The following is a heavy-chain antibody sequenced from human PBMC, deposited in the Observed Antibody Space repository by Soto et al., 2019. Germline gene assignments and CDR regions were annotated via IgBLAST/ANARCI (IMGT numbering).Heavy chain of an antibody. V-gene: IGHV1-2*02. Sequence: VASVKVSCKASGYTFSDYYIHWVRQAPGQGLEWMGWISPRTGSANFAQRFQGRVSMTRDTSITTAYMELRRLKSDDTAVYYCARGPYYRPAYGMEVWGPGTTVTVSS. CDR2: ISPRTGSA. CDR1: GYTFSDYY. J-gene: IGHJ6*02. D-gene: IGHD2-2*01. CDR3: ARGPYYRPAYGMEV.